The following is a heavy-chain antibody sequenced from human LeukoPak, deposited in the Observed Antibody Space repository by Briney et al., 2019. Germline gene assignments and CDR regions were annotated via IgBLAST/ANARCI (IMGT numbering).Heavy chain of an antibody. CDR2: IYYSGST. V-gene: IGHV4-39*01. CDR1: GGSISSSGYY. D-gene: IGHD1-26*01. J-gene: IGHJ3*02. CDR3: ARNYSGTYGGAFDI. Sequence: KPSETLSLTCTVSGGSISSSGYYWAWIRQPPGKGLAWIGSIYYSGSTSYNPSLKSRVTISVDTSKNQFSLKLSSVTAADTAVYYCARNYSGTYGGAFDIWGQGTMVTVSS.